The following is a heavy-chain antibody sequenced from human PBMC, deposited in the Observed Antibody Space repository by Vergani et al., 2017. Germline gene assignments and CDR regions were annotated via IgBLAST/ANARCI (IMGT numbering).Heavy chain of an antibody. Sequence: QEQLVQSGAEVRKPGASVKVSCKASGYNFTSFDINWVRLATGQGLKWMGWMNPKSGNTAYAAKFQGRITMTRDSSTDTAYMEMKSLRSEDTAIYFCARGVLDSKYRHNWFGPWGQGTVVTVSS. CDR1: GYNFTSFD. D-gene: IGHD3/OR15-3a*01. CDR2: MNPKSGNT. CDR3: ARGVLDSKYRHNWFGP. J-gene: IGHJ5*02. V-gene: IGHV1-8*01.